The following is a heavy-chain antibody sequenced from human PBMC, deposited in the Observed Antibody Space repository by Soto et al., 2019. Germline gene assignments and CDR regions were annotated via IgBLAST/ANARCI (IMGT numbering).Heavy chain of an antibody. V-gene: IGHV4-39*01. CDR1: GGSISRIGYY. CDR2: IYYNGVA. J-gene: IGHJ4*02. CDR3: ARQYGYNYGHIEH. D-gene: IGHD5-18*01. Sequence: PSETLSLTCTVSGGSISRIGYYWGWVRQPPGKGLEWIGSIYYNGVAHYSPSLETRLTISVDTSKNHFSLKLNSVTAADAAIYYWARQYGYNYGHIEHWGQGTVVTVSS.